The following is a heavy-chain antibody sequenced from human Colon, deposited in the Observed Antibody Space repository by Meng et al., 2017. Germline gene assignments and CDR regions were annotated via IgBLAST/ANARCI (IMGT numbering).Heavy chain of an antibody. V-gene: IGHV3-21*03. CDR2: ISSSSTYI. D-gene: IGHD2-21*01. Sequence: GESLKISCAASGITFSTYSMHWVRQAPGKGLEWVASISSSSTYIYYEDSVKGRFIISRDNAKKSLYLQLSSLRAEDTAVYYCARDSSACRDYYYGMEVWGQGTTVNVSS. CDR1: GITFSTYS. CDR3: ARDSSACRDYYYGMEV. J-gene: IGHJ6*02.